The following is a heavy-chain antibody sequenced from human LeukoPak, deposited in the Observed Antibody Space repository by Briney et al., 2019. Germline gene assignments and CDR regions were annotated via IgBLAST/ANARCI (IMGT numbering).Heavy chain of an antibody. D-gene: IGHD3-22*01. CDR3: ARHGRPGGYYSYYFDY. V-gene: IGHV4-39*01. CDR2: IYYSGST. J-gene: IGHJ4*02. Sequence: SETLSLTCTVSGGSISSSSYYWGWIRQPPGKGLEWIGSIYYSGSTYYNPSLKSRVTISVDTSKNQSSLKLSSVTAADTAVYYCARHGRPGGYYSYYFDYWGQGTLVTVSS. CDR1: GGSISSSSYY.